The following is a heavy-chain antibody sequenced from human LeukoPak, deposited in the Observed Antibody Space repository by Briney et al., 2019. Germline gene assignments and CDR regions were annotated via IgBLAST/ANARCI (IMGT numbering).Heavy chain of an antibody. CDR1: GFTFSSYA. CDR3: ANIPTDYGYPGGY. D-gene: IGHD4-17*01. V-gene: IGHV3-23*01. Sequence: PGGSLRLSCAAFGFTFSSYAMSWVRQAPGRGLEWVSSVDGGGGGTYYADSVKGRFTISRDNSKDTLYLQMNGLRAEDTAVYYCANIPTDYGYPGGYWGQGTLVTVSS. J-gene: IGHJ4*02. CDR2: VDGGGGGT.